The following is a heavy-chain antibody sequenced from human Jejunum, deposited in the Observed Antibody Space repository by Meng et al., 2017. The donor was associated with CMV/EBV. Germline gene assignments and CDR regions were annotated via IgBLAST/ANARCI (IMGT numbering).Heavy chain of an antibody. CDR2: SFKGGT. CDR1: GFTFITWG. D-gene: IGHD3-3*01. J-gene: IGHJ4*02. V-gene: IGHV1-18*01. CDR3: ARGLWSGFDY. Sequence: VKVSCKAFGFTFITWGVGWGGRGPGQGLEWVGGSFKGGTNYAQKFEGRVTMTTDTSTSTAYMELKSLKFDDTAVYYCARGLWSGFDYWGQGTLVTVSS.